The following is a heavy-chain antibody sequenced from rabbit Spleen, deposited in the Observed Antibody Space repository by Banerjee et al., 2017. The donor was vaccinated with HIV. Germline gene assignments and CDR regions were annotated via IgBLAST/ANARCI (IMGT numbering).Heavy chain of an antibody. CDR2: ISAGSSGST. D-gene: IGHD2-1*01. J-gene: IGHJ4*01. Sequence: QEQLVESGGGLVQPEGSLTLTCTASGFSFSSSYYMCWVRQAPGKGLEWIACISAGSSGSTYYASWANGRFTISKTSSTTVTLQLTSLTVADTATYFCARELGAVGGDLDLWGPGTLVTVS. CDR3: ARELGAVGGDLDL. CDR1: GFSFSSSYY. V-gene: IGHV1S45*01.